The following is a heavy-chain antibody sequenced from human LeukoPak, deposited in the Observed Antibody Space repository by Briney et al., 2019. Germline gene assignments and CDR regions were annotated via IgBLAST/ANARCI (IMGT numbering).Heavy chain of an antibody. CDR2: IHYSGST. J-gene: IGHJ4*02. V-gene: IGHV4-61*01. CDR3: ARGGNSWYADY. Sequence: PSETLSLTCNVSGGSISSSSYYWSWIRQPPEKGLEWIGYIHYSGSTSYNPSLKSRVTMSVDTSNNQFSLKVSSVTAADTAVYYCARGGNSWYADYWGQGTLVTVSS. D-gene: IGHD6-13*01. CDR1: GGSISSSSYY.